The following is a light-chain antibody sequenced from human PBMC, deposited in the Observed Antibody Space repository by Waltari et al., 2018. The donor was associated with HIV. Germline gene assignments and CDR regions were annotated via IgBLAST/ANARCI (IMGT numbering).Light chain of an antibody. CDR2: STN. CDR3: VLYMGSGIRV. V-gene: IGLV8-61*01. J-gene: IGLJ2*01. CDR1: SRPVSTSYY. Sequence: QTVVTQETSFSVSPGGTVTLTCGLTSRPVSTSYYPSWYQQTPGQAPRTLIYSTNTRSSGVPDRFAGSILGNKAALTITGAQADDESDYYCVLYMGSGIRVFGGGTKLTVL.